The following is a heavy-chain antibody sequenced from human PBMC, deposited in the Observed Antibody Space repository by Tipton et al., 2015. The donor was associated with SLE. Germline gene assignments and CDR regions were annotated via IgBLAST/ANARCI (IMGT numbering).Heavy chain of an antibody. Sequence: TLSLTCAVYGGSFSDYYWSWIRQPPGKGLEWIGEINHSGSTNYNPSLKSRVTISVDTSKNQFSLKLTSVTAADTAVYYCARGPPTLWWWYFDLWSRGTLVTVSS. CDR3: ARGPPTLWWWYFDL. D-gene: IGHD2-21*01. V-gene: IGHV4-34*01. CDR1: GGSFSDYY. J-gene: IGHJ2*01. CDR2: INHSGST.